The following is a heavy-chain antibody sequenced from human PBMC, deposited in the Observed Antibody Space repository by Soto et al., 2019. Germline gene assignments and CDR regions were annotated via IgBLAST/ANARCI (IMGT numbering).Heavy chain of an antibody. J-gene: IGHJ3*02. D-gene: IGHD3-3*01. CDR2: INSDGSST. CDR1: GFTFSSYW. V-gene: IGHV3-74*01. Sequence: GGSLRLSCAASGFTFSSYWMHWVRQAPGKGLVWVSRINSDGSSTSYADSVKGRFTISRDNAKNTLYLQMNSLRAEDTAVYYCARARAYYDFWSGFLASHAFDIWGQGTMVTVSS. CDR3: ARARAYYDFWSGFLASHAFDI.